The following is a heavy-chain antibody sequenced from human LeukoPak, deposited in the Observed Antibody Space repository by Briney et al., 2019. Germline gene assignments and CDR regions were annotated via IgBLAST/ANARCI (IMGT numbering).Heavy chain of an antibody. D-gene: IGHD3-22*01. CDR2: IGTAGDT. V-gene: IGHV3-13*01. CDR1: GFTFSSYD. CDR3: ARGFGDSSGYPLDY. Sequence: GGSLRLSCAASGFTFSSYDMHWVRQATGKGLEWVSAIGTAGDTYYPGSVKGRFTISRENAKNSLYLQMNSLRAGDTAVYYCARGFGDSSGYPLDYWGQGTLVTVSS. J-gene: IGHJ4*02.